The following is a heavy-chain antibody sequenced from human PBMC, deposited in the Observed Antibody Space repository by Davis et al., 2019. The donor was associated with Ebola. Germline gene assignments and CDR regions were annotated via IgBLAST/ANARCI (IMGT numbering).Heavy chain of an antibody. Sequence: GGSLRLSCAASGFTFSSYAMSWVRQAPGKGLEWVSAISGSGGSTYYADSVKGRFTISRDNSKNTLYLQMNSLRAEDTAVYYCAKDKVADYYDSSGYYLRGGFDYWGQGTLVTVSS. D-gene: IGHD3-22*01. J-gene: IGHJ4*02. CDR2: ISGSGGST. CDR3: AKDKVADYYDSSGYYLRGGFDY. V-gene: IGHV3-23*01. CDR1: GFTFSSYA.